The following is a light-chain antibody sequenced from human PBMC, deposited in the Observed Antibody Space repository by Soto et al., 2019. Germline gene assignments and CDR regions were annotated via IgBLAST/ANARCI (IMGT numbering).Light chain of an antibody. Sequence: DIQMTQSPSTLSASAGDRVIITCRASQSISSWLAWYQQRPGKAPNLLISRASTLKSGIPSRFSGSGSGTEFTLTISSLQPDDFATYYCQQYDRASWTFGPGTKVEIK. CDR2: RAS. CDR3: QQYDRASWT. J-gene: IGKJ1*01. V-gene: IGKV1-5*03. CDR1: QSISSW.